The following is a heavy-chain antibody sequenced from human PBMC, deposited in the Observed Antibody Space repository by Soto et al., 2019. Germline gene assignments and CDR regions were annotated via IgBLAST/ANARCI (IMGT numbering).Heavy chain of an antibody. CDR1: GFTFSAYG. V-gene: IGHV3-30*03. J-gene: IGHJ4*02. Sequence: GGSLRLSCAASGFTFSAYGIHWVRQAPGKGLEWVAVISHDGSNTNYADSVKGRFTISRDNSKDTVYLQMNSLRAEDTAVYYRARGDGDYYDGNGYLGRHWGQGTLVTVSS. CDR2: ISHDGSNT. D-gene: IGHD3-22*01. CDR3: ARGDGDYYDGNGYLGRH.